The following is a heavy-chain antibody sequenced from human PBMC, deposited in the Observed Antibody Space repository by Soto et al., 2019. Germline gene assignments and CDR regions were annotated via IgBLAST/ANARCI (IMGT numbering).Heavy chain of an antibody. CDR1: GGSFSGYY. V-gene: IGHV4-34*01. J-gene: IGHJ4*02. CDR2: INHSGST. CDR3: AVARYYALGY. Sequence: SETLSLTCAVYGGSFSGYYWSWIRQPPGKGLEWIGEINHSGSTNYNPSLKSRVTISVDTSKNQFSLKLSSVTAADTAVYYCAVARYYALGYWGQGTLVTVSS. D-gene: IGHD1-26*01.